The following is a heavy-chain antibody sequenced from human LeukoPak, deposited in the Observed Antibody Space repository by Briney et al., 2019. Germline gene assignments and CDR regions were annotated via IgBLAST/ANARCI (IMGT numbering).Heavy chain of an antibody. CDR3: ARQRMVDV. CDR1: GFTFSSYW. V-gene: IGHV3-7*03. J-gene: IGHJ6*04. CDR2: IKKDGSEK. D-gene: IGHD2-15*01. Sequence: GGSLKLSCAASGFTFSSYWKSWGRQAPGKGLEWVASIKKDGSEKNYVDSVKGRFTISRDNANNSLYLQMNSLRAEDTAIYYCARQRMVDVWGKGTTVIASS.